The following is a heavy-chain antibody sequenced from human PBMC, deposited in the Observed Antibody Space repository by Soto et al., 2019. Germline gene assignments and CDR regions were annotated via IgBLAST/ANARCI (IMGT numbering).Heavy chain of an antibody. V-gene: IGHV1-8*01. Sequence: QVQLVQSGAEARVPGASVKVFCTASGYSFTGLDINWVRQTTGQGLEWMGWMEPSSGRTGYAQKFQGRVTMTRDTSINTAYMELSSLTSDDTSLYYCARGVTAGVDYWGQGTLVTVSS. CDR1: GYSFTGLD. CDR3: ARGVTAGVDY. D-gene: IGHD1-26*01. CDR2: MEPSSGRT. J-gene: IGHJ4*02.